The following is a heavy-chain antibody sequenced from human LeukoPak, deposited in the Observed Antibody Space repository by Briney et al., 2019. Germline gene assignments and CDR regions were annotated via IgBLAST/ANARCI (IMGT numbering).Heavy chain of an antibody. CDR1: GGSISSRPYY. CDR3: AAYYYGSGSSPGFFDP. J-gene: IGHJ5*02. V-gene: IGHV4-39*01. D-gene: IGHD3-10*01. Sequence: SETLSLTCTVSGGSISSRPYYWGWVRQPPGKGLEWIGTISYSGTTYYSPSLKSRVTISVDTSKGQFSLELTSVTAADTAVYYCAAYYYGSGSSPGFFDPWGHGTLVIVSS. CDR2: ISYSGTT.